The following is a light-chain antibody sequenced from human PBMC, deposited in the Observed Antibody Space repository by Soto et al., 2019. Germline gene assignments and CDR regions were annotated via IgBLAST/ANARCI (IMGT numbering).Light chain of an antibody. V-gene: IGKV3-20*01. CDR3: QQYGSSPIT. Sequence: EIVLTQSPCTLSLSLGERATLSCRASQSVSNNYLAWYQQKPGQAPRLLIYGTSSGATGIPDRFSGSGSGTDFTLTISRLEPEDFAVYYCQQYGSSPITFGQGTRLEIK. CDR1: QSVSNNY. J-gene: IGKJ5*01. CDR2: GTS.